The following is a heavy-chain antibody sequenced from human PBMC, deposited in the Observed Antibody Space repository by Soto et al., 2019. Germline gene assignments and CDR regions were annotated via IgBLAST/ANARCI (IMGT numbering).Heavy chain of an antibody. CDR3: ARMQLSGTWYPYY. J-gene: IGHJ4*02. CDR1: GDSISSYY. D-gene: IGHD6-13*01. Sequence: SSETLSLTCTVSGDSISSYYWSWIRQPAGKGLEWIGRIYASGSTNYNPSLKSRVTMSVYTSSNQFSLRLSSVTAADTAVYYCARMQLSGTWYPYYWGQGTLVTGSS. V-gene: IGHV4-4*07. CDR2: IYASGST.